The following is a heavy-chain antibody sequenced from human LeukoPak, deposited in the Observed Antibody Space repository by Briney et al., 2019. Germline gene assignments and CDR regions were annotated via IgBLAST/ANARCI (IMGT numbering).Heavy chain of an antibody. D-gene: IGHD5-18*01. V-gene: IGHV3-23*01. Sequence: GGSLRLSCAASGFTFSSYAMSWVRQAPGKGLEWVSAISCSGGSTYYADSVKGRFTISRDNSKNTLYLQMNSLRAEDTAVYYCAKGSGYRYGYDYYYYMDVWGKGTTVTVSS. CDR3: AKGSGYRYGYDYYYYMDV. CDR1: GFTFSSYA. CDR2: ISCSGGST. J-gene: IGHJ6*03.